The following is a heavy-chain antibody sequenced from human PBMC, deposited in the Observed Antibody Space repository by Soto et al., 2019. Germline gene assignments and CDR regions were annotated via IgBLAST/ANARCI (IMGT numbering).Heavy chain of an antibody. V-gene: IGHV1-3*01. CDR2: INAGNGNT. D-gene: IGHD2-15*01. J-gene: IGHJ4*02. Sequence: QVQLVQSGAEVKKPGASVKVSCKASGYTFTSYAMHWVRQAPGQRLEWMGGINAGNGNTKYSQKFQGRVTITRDTSARTAYMELSSLRSEDTAVYYCARELLGYWGQGTLVTVSS. CDR3: ARELLGY. CDR1: GYTFTSYA.